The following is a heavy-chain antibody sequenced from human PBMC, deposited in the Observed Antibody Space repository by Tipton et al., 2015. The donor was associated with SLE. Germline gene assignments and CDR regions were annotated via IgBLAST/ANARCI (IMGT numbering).Heavy chain of an antibody. Sequence: TLSLTRTVSGGPILNGRYFWSWTRQPAGKRLEWIGRIYTSGSTNYNPSLKSRVTFSVDTSKRQFSLRLTSMTAADTAVYYCARGAVYGDYVGYFDFWGQGALVAVSS. CDR2: IYTSGST. J-gene: IGHJ4*02. D-gene: IGHD4-17*01. V-gene: IGHV4-61*02. CDR3: ARGAVYGDYVGYFDF. CDR1: GGPILNGRYF.